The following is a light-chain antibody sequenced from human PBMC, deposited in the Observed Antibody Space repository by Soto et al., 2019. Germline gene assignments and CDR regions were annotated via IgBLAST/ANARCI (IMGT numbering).Light chain of an antibody. J-gene: IGKJ1*01. V-gene: IGKV3-15*01. CDR3: QQYNNWPPWT. Sequence: EIVMTQSPATLSVSPGERATLSCRASQSISSNLAWYQQKPGQAPRRLIYSTSTRATGVPARFSGSGSGTEFPLTISSLQSEDSAVYYCQQYNNWPPWTFGQGTKVEIK. CDR1: QSISSN. CDR2: STS.